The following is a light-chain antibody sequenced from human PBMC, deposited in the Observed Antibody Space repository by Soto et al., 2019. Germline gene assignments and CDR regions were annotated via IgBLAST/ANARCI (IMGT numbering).Light chain of an antibody. J-gene: IGKJ4*01. Sequence: EIVLTQSPVTLSLSPGERATLSCRASQSVTSFLAWYQQKPGQAPRLLIYDVSNRATGIPARSSGSGSGTDFTLTISSLEPEDFAVYYCQQRSNWPLTFGGGTKVEIK. V-gene: IGKV3-11*01. CDR2: DVS. CDR1: QSVTSF. CDR3: QQRSNWPLT.